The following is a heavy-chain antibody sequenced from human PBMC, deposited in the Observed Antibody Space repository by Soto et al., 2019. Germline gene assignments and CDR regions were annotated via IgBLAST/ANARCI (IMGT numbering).Heavy chain of an antibody. CDR3: ARGASTDCSNWGGSFFYNPDMDV. V-gene: IGHV1-2*04. D-gene: IGHD7-27*01. J-gene: IGHJ6*02. CDR2: INPKSGGT. CDR1: GYSFTDYH. Sequence: AAVKVYCKSSGYSFTDYHIHWVRQAPGQGLEWLGRINPKSGGTSTAQKFQGWVTMTTDTSISTASMELTRLTSDDTAIYYCARGASTDCSNWGGSFFYNPDMDVGG.